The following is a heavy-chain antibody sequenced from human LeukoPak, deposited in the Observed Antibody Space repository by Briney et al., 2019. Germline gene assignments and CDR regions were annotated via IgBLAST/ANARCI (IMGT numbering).Heavy chain of an antibody. J-gene: IGHJ5*02. CDR2: MNPNSGNT. CDR1: GYTFTSYD. CDR3: ARELRDNWFDH. Sequence: EASVTVSCKASGYTFTSYDINWVRQATGQGLEWMGWMNPNSGNTGYAQKFQGRVTMTRDTSTSTVYMELSSLRSEDTAVYYCARELRDNWFDHWGQGTLVTVSS. V-gene: IGHV1-8*01.